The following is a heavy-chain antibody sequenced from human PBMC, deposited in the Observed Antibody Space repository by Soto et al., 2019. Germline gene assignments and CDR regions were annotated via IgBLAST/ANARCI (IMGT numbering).Heavy chain of an antibody. CDR1: GFTFSHYG. CDR2: ILHDGSNK. Sequence: QVQLVESGGGVVQPGRSLRLSCAASGFTFSHYGMHWVRQAPGKGLEWVAVILHDGSNKYYGDSVKGRFTVSRDNSNNTRYLQMNGRRVEDTAVYYCARDRDSSGYYLDSWGQGTLVTVSS. CDR3: ARDRDSSGYYLDS. V-gene: IGHV3-30*03. J-gene: IGHJ4*02. D-gene: IGHD3-22*01.